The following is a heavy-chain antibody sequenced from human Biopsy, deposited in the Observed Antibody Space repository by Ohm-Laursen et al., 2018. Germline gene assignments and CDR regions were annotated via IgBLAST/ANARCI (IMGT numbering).Heavy chain of an antibody. D-gene: IGHD6-13*01. CDR1: GFSLSARGMC. J-gene: IGHJ6*02. CDR2: VDWGDYK. Sequence: QTLSLTCSFSGFSLSARGMCVSWIRQAPGKALEWLARVDWGDYKDYSASLQTKLSISKDTSNDPVVLTVNNVDHADTATYYCARTPILIVSAGLVYRHRRHRQGMDVWGQGIAVTVS. CDR3: ARTPILIVSAGLVYRHRRHRQGMDV. V-gene: IGHV2-70*11.